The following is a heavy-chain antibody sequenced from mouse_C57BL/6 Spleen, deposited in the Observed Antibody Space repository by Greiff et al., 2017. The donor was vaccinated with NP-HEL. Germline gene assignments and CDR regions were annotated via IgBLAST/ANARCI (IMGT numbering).Heavy chain of an antibody. Sequence: EVKLLESGAELVKPGASVKLSCTASGFNIKDYYMHWVKQRTEQGLEWIGRIDPEDGETKYAPKFQGKATITADTSSNTAYLQISSLTSEDTAVYYCARGAAQATPWFAYWGQGTLVTVSA. CDR3: ARGAAQATPWFAY. D-gene: IGHD3-2*02. J-gene: IGHJ3*01. CDR2: IDPEDGET. V-gene: IGHV14-2*01. CDR1: GFNIKDYY.